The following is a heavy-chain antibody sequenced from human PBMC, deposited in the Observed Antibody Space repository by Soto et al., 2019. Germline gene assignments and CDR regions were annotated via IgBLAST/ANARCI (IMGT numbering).Heavy chain of an antibody. Sequence: SETLSLTCTVSGGSISSSTYYWSWIRQPPGKGMEWIGYIYYSGSTNYNPSLKSRVTISVDTSKNQFSLKLSSVTAADTAVYYCARGDYSSDGDGYFDYWGQGTLVTVSS. D-gene: IGHD6-25*01. V-gene: IGHV4-61*01. CDR3: ARGDYSSDGDGYFDY. J-gene: IGHJ4*02. CDR1: GGSISSSTYY. CDR2: IYYSGST.